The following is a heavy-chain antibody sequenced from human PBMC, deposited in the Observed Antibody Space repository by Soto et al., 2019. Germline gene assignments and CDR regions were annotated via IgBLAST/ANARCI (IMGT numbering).Heavy chain of an antibody. CDR1: GFTFSDYY. V-gene: IGHV3-11*01. J-gene: IGHJ3*02. CDR3: ARDLGLGALKRDAFDI. Sequence: GGSLRLSCAASGFTFSDYYMSWIRQAPGKGLEWVSYISSSGSTIYYADSVKGRFTISRDNAKNSLYLQMNSLRAEDTAVYYCARDLGLGALKRDAFDIWGQGTMVTVSS. CDR2: ISSSGSTI. D-gene: IGHD1-26*01.